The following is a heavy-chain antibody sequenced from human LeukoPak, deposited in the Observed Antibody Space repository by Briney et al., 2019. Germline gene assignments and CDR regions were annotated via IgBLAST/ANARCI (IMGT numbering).Heavy chain of an antibody. Sequence: PSETLSLTCTVSGGSISRYYWSWIRQPPGKGLEWIGYIYYSGSTNYNPSLKSRVTISVDTSKNQFSLKLNSVTAADTAVYYCAREGSYSSSSPFDYWGQGTLVTVSS. CDR2: IYYSGST. CDR1: GGSISRYY. CDR3: AREGSYSSSSPFDY. J-gene: IGHJ4*02. D-gene: IGHD6-6*01. V-gene: IGHV4-59*01.